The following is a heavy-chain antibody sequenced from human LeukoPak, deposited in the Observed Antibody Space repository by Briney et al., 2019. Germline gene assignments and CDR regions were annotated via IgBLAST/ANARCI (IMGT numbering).Heavy chain of an antibody. CDR3: AVPAAPMGWFYP. J-gene: IGHJ5*02. D-gene: IGHD2-2*01. CDR2: MNPNSGNT. CDR1: GYTFTSYD. V-gene: IGHV1-8*01. Sequence: ASVKVSCKASGYTFTSYDINWVRQATGQGLEWMGWMNPNSGNTGYAQKFQGRVTMTRNTSINTAYMELSSLRSEDTAGDYCAVPAAPMGWFYPWGKGTLVTV.